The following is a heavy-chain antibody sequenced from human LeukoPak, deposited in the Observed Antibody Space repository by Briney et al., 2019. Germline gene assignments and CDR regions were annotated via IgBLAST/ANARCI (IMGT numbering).Heavy chain of an antibody. CDR2: INPNSGGT. V-gene: IGHV1-2*02. J-gene: IGHJ3*02. CDR3: ARDVWGGYYGAFDI. D-gene: IGHD3-3*01. Sequence: ASVKVSCKASGYTFTGYYMHWVRQAPGQGLEWMGWINPNSGGTNYAQKFQGRVTMTRDTSISTAYMELSRLRSDDTAVYYCARDVWGGYYGAFDIWGQGTMVTVSS. CDR1: GYTFTGYY.